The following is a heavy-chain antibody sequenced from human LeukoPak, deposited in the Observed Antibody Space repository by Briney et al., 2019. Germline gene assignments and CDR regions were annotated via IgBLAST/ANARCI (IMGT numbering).Heavy chain of an antibody. CDR1: GFTFSSYW. CDR3: ARDRRYSSSWYFDY. J-gene: IGHJ4*02. V-gene: IGHV3-7*01. Sequence: GGSLRLSCAASGFTFSSYWMSWVRQAPGKGLKWVANIKQDGSEKYYVDSVKGRFTISRDNAKNSLYLQMNSLRAEDTAVYYCARDRRYSSSWYFDYWGQGTLVTVSS. D-gene: IGHD6-13*01. CDR2: IKQDGSEK.